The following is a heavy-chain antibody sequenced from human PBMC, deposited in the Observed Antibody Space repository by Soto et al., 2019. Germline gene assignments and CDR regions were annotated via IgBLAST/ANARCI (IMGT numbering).Heavy chain of an antibody. Sequence: SETLSLTCSVSGDSVSRGSYHWSWIRQPPGKGLEWIGFKPYTGSPDYNPSLKSRVVISIDRSKNQFSLKLSSVTSTDTAVYFCAKVGWGGDSWGQGTLVTVSS. J-gene: IGHJ4*02. D-gene: IGHD7-27*01. CDR3: AKVGWGGDS. CDR2: KPYTGSP. CDR1: GDSVSRGSYH. V-gene: IGHV4-61*01.